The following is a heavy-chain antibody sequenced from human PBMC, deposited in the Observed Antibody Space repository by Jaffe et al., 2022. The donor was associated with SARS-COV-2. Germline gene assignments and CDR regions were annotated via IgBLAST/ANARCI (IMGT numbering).Heavy chain of an antibody. Sequence: EVQLVESGGGLVQPGGSLRLSCAASGFTFSSYWMSWVRQAPGKGLEWVANIKQDGSEKYYVDSVKGRFTISRDNAKNSLYLQMNSLRAEDTAVYYCARDTTFLYSPDGIFDYWGQGTLVTVSS. CDR2: IKQDGSEK. CDR3: ARDTTFLYSPDGIFDY. J-gene: IGHJ4*02. D-gene: IGHD5-18*01. CDR1: GFTFSSYW. V-gene: IGHV3-7*01.